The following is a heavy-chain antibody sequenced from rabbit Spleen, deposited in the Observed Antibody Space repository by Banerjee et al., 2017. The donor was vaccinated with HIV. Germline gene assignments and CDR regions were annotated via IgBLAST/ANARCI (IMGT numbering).Heavy chain of an antibody. Sequence: QEELEESGGGLVKPEGSLTLTCKASGFSFSDRDVMCWVRQAPGKGLEWIACINTATGKPVYATWAKGRFTISTTSSTTVTLQMTSLTAADTAAYFCARDGYSRGWGIILYYFNLWGPGTLVTVS. V-gene: IGHV1S45*01. CDR3: ARDGYSRGWGIILYYFNL. CDR2: INTATGKP. D-gene: IGHD4-1*01. J-gene: IGHJ4*01. CDR1: GFSFSDRDV.